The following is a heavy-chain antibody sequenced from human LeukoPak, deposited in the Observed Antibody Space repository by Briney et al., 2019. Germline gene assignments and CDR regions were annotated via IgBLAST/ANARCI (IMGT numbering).Heavy chain of an antibody. J-gene: IGHJ5*02. CDR3: ARSQTIASRLIGSRGFDP. D-gene: IGHD6-6*01. Sequence: ASVKVSCKASGYTFTSYDINWVRQATGQGREWMGWMNPNSGNTGYAQKFQGRVTMTRNTSISTAYMELSSLRSEDTAVYYCARSQTIASRLIGSRGFDPWGQGTLVTVSS. CDR1: GYTFTSYD. CDR2: MNPNSGNT. V-gene: IGHV1-8*01.